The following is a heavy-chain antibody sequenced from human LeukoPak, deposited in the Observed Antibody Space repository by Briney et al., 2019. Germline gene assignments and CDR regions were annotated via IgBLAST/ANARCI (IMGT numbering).Heavy chain of an antibody. J-gene: IGHJ4*02. CDR1: GGSISSYY. CDR2: ISDIGSI. D-gene: IGHD2-8*02. V-gene: IGHV4-59*08. Sequence: SETLSLTCTVSGGSISSYYWSWIRQPPGKGLEWIACISDIGSINYNPSLKSRVTISLDTSKNQFSLKLSSVTAADTAVYYCAGHHPRNTVDFWGRGTLVTVSS. CDR3: AGHHPRNTVDF.